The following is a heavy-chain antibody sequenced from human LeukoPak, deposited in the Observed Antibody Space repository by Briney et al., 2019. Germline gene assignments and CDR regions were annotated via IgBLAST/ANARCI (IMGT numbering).Heavy chain of an antibody. CDR1: GYSISSDYY. D-gene: IGHD2-21*02. J-gene: IGHJ3*02. CDR2: IYYSGST. Sequence: SETLSLTCTVSGYSISSDYYWGWIRQPPGKGLEWIGYIYYSGSTNYNPSLKSRVTISVDTSKNQFSLKLSSVTAADTAVYYCASTVVTDAFDIWGQGTMVTVSS. CDR3: ASTVVTDAFDI. V-gene: IGHV4-61*05.